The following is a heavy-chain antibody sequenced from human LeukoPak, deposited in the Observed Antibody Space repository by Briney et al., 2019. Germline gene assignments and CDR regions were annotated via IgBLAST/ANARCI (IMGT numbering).Heavy chain of an antibody. V-gene: IGHV3-48*03. Sequence: GGSLRLSCAASGFTFSSYEMNWVRQAPGKGLEWVSYISSSGSTIYYADSVKGRFTISRDNAKNSLYLQMNSLRAEDTAVYYCARLFVGAKGAGYFDYWGQGTLVTVSS. J-gene: IGHJ4*02. CDR2: ISSSGSTI. CDR3: ARLFVGAKGAGYFDY. CDR1: GFTFSSYE. D-gene: IGHD1-26*01.